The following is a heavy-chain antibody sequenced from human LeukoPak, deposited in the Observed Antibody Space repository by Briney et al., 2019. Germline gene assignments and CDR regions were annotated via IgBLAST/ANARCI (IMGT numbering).Heavy chain of an antibody. J-gene: IGHJ4*02. Sequence: SVKVSCKASGGTFSSYAISWVRQAPGQGREWMGGIIPIFGTANYAQKFQGRVTITADKSTSTAYMELSSLRSEDTAVYYCARSSIIAAAGPYYFDYWGQGTLVTVSS. D-gene: IGHD6-13*01. CDR3: ARSSIIAAAGPYYFDY. CDR1: GGTFSSYA. CDR2: IIPIFGTA. V-gene: IGHV1-69*06.